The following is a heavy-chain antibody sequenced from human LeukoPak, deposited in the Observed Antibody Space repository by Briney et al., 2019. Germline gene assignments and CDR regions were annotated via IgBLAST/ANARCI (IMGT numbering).Heavy chain of an antibody. V-gene: IGHV4-30-4*01. D-gene: IGHD4-17*01. CDR3: ARGADYGDYLGLFFDY. Sequence: SQTLSLTCTVSGGSISSGDYYWSRIRHPPGKGLEWIGYIYYSGSTYYNPSLKSRVTISVDTSKNQFSLKLSSVTAADTAVYYCARGADYGDYLGLFFDYWGQGTLVTVSS. CDR2: IYYSGST. J-gene: IGHJ4*02. CDR1: GGSISSGDYY.